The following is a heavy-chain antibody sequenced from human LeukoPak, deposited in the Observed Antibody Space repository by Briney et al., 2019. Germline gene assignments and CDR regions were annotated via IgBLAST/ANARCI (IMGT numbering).Heavy chain of an antibody. V-gene: IGHV1-2*04. D-gene: IGHD2-2*02. CDR2: INPLSGHT. J-gene: IGHJ2*01. CDR3: AREKGQSGAIPRNWYFDL. Sequence: GASVKVSCKASGYTFTGQYIHWVRQAPGQGLEWMGRINPLSGHTSYVEKFQGSVTMTRDTSISTAYMELSRLRSDDTAVYYCAREKGQSGAIPRNWYFDLWGRGTLVTVSS. CDR1: GYTFTGQY.